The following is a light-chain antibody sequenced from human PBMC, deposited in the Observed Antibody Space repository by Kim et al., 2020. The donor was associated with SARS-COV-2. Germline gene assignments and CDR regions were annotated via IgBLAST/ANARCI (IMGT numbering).Light chain of an antibody. Sequence: PGQRATLSCRASQSLRNFYLAWYQQKPGQAPRLLIHGASRRATGIPDRFSGTESGTDFTLTISRLEPEDFAVYYCQQYETSPWTFGQGTKVDIK. V-gene: IGKV3-20*01. CDR2: GAS. CDR1: QSLRNFY. J-gene: IGKJ1*01. CDR3: QQYETSPWT.